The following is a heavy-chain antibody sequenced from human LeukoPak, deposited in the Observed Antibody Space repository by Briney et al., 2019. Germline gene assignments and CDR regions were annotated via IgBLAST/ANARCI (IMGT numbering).Heavy chain of an antibody. Sequence: GGSLRLSCAASGFIFSDYYMSWVRQAPGKGLEWVSYIDTSGNTKYYVDSVKGRLTISRDNAKNSLYLQMNSLRAEDTAIYYCARHGNTTMTIRYWGQGIRVTVSS. V-gene: IGHV3-11*01. CDR2: IDTSGNTK. J-gene: IGHJ4*02. CDR3: ARHGNTTMTIRY. D-gene: IGHD5-18*01. CDR1: GFIFSDYY.